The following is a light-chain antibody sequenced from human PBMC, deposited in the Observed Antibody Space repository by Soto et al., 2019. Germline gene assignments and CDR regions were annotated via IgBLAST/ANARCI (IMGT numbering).Light chain of an antibody. CDR2: EVS. CDR1: SSDVGGYNY. CDR3: SSYTTSSTLL. V-gene: IGLV2-14*01. J-gene: IGLJ2*01. Sequence: QSALTQPPSASGSPGQSVTISCTGTSSDVGGYNYVSWYQQHPGKAPKLMIYEVSNRPSGVSNRFSGSKSGNTASLTISGLQGEDEADYYCSSYTTSSTLLFGGGTQLTVL.